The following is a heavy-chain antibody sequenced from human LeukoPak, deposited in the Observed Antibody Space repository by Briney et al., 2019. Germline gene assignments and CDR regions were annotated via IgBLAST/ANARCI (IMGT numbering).Heavy chain of an antibody. J-gene: IGHJ5*02. CDR1: GFTFSSYW. D-gene: IGHD3-10*01. CDR3: ARDRGITMVRGVIPNWFDP. CDR2: INNDGSGT. Sequence: PGGSLRLSCAASGFTFSSYWMHWVRQAPGKGPVWVSRINNDGSGTTYADSVKGRFTISRDNAKNSLYLQMNSLRAEDTAVYYCARDRGITMVRGVIPNWFDPWGQGTQVTVSS. V-gene: IGHV3-74*01.